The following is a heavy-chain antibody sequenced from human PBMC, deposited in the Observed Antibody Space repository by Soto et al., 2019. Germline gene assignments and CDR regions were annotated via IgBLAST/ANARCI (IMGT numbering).Heavy chain of an antibody. V-gene: IGHV1-69*12. CDR2: IIPIFGTA. CDR3: ATPHFWSGYSAYYGMDV. Sequence: QVQLVQSGAEVKKPGSSVKVSCKASGGTFSSYAISWVRQAPGQGLEWMGGIIPIFGTANYAQKFQGRVTRTGDESTSTGYMELRSLRSEDTAVYDCATPHFWSGYSAYYGMDVWGQGTTVTVSS. J-gene: IGHJ6*02. CDR1: GGTFSSYA. D-gene: IGHD3-3*01.